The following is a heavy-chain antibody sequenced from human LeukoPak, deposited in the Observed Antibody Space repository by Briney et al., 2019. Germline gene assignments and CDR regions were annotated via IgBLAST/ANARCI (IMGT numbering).Heavy chain of an antibody. CDR2: IIDVGDT. CDR1: GFTLNQHA. V-gene: IGHV3-23*01. J-gene: IGHJ4*02. Sequence: GGSLRLSCAASGFTLNQHAMSWVRQAPGEGLEWVSAIIDVGDTYYTDSVKGRFTISRDYSKNTLFLQMNSLRAEDTAVFYCAKDLYLRDFWSGYFDYWGQGIPVTVSS. CDR3: AKDLYLRDFWSGYFDY. D-gene: IGHD3-3*01.